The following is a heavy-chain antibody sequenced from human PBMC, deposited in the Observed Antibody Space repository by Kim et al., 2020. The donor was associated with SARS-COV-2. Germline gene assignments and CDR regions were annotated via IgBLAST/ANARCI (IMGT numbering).Heavy chain of an antibody. Sequence: PVKVSCKASGGTFSSYAISWVRQAPGQGLEWMGRIIPILGIANYAQKFQGRVTITADKSTSTAYMELSSLRSEDTAVYYCARAPEDSGSYWSYFDYWGQ. CDR3: ARAPEDSGSYWSYFDY. J-gene: IGHJ4*02. D-gene: IGHD1-26*01. CDR1: GGTFSSYA. CDR2: IIPILGIA. V-gene: IGHV1-69*04.